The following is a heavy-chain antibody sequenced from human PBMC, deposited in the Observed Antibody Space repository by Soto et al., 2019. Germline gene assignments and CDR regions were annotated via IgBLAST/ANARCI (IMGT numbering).Heavy chain of an antibody. Sequence: GGSLRLSCAASGFTFSSYAMHWVRQVPGKGLEWVAVISYDGSNKYYADSVKGRFTISRDNSKNTLYLQMNSLRAEDTAVYYCAREMDTTTNNWFDPWGQGTLVTVSS. CDR2: ISYDGSNK. J-gene: IGHJ5*02. CDR3: AREMDTTTNNWFDP. CDR1: GFTFSSYA. D-gene: IGHD1-26*01. V-gene: IGHV3-30-3*01.